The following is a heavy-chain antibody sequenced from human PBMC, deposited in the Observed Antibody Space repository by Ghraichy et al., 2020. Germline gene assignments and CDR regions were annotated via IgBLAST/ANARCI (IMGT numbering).Heavy chain of an antibody. J-gene: IGHJ4*02. V-gene: IGHV4-4*09. CDR2: IYTSGST. D-gene: IGHD3-22*01. CDR1: GGSISSYY. CDR3: ARHRDSSGYSSFDY. Sequence: ESLNISCTVSGGSISSYYWSWIRQPPGKGLEWIGYIYTSGSTNYNPSLKSRVTISVDTSKNQFSLKLSSVTAADTAVYYCARHRDSSGYSSFDYWGQGTLVTVSS.